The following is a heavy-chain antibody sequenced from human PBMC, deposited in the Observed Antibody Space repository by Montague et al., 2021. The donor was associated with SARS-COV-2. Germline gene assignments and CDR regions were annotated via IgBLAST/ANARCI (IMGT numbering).Heavy chain of an antibody. CDR3: VANGYYSLDF. CDR2: LSHTGST. V-gene: IGHV4-4*02. CDR1: GDSITGSDHW. Sequence: SETLSLTCVVSGDSITGSDHWWSWVRQPPATGMEWIGELSHTGSTNFNPSLTSRVTISIDESKNQFSLKLRSVTAADTAIYYCVANGYYSLDFWGQGTLVTVSS. J-gene: IGHJ4*02. D-gene: IGHD3-22*01.